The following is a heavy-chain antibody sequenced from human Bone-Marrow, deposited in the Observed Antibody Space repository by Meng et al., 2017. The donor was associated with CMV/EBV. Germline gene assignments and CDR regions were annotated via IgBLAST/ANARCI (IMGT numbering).Heavy chain of an antibody. D-gene: IGHD2-2*01. Sequence: SETLSLTCTVSGGSISSSSYYWGWIRQRPGTGLEWIGSIYYTGSTYHNPSLKSRVTISVDTAKNQFSLKLNTVTADDTAVYFRAREDCSSTSCYAYYYYGMDVWGQGTTVTVSS. CDR3: AREDCSSTSCYAYYYYGMDV. CDR1: GGSISSSSYY. J-gene: IGHJ6*02. V-gene: IGHV4-39*02. CDR2: IYYTGST.